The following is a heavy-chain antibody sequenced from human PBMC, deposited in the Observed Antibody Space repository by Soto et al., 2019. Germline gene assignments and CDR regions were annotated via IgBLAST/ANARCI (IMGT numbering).Heavy chain of an antibody. CDR3: ARVPRYTSAIVEGPAVMFDDWFVP. J-gene: IGHJ5*02. CDR2: IHAGNGDT. Sequence: QVQLLQYGAAVKKPEASVKVSCKASGYTFSSYAVQWVRQAPGQSLEWIGWIHAGNGDTKYSQKFHGRVTLTRDTSANTVYMDLRGLRSEYTAVYYCARVPRYTSAIVEGPAVMFDDWFVPWGHGTLLTVSS. D-gene: IGHD2-2*01. CDR1: GYTFSSYA. V-gene: IGHV1-3*01.